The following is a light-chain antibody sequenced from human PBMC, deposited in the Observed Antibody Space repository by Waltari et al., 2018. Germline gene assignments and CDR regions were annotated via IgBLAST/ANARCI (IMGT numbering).Light chain of an antibody. J-gene: IGKJ1*01. Sequence: EIVLTQSPATLSLSRGERVNLSRRASQSGSSSLAWYQQKPGQAPRLLFHDVSNRATGIPARFSVSGSGTDFTLTISSLEAEDFAVYYCQQRSNWPPTFGQGPKVEIK. CDR2: DVS. CDR1: QSGSSS. V-gene: IGKV3-11*01. CDR3: QQRSNWPPT.